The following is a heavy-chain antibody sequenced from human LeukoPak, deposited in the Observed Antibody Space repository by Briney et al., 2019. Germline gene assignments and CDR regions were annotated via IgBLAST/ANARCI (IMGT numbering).Heavy chain of an antibody. CDR3: VRSPRWFFDL. CDR2: IYHVGDT. CDR1: GYSISSGYY. V-gene: IGHV4-38-2*02. Sequence: SETLSLTCTVSGYSISSGYYWGWIRQPPGRGLEWIGSIYHVGDTYQNPSLKSRVTISRDTSKNQFSLKLTSVTTAGTAVYYCVRSPRWFFDLWGRGTLVTVSS. J-gene: IGHJ2*01.